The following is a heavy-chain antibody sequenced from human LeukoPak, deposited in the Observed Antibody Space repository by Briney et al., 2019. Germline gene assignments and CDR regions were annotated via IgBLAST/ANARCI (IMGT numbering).Heavy chain of an antibody. CDR1: GGSISSYY. CDR2: IYTSGST. V-gene: IGHV4-4*07. CDR3: ARVITYYYDSSGYYEGGPQYYFDY. D-gene: IGHD3-22*01. Sequence: SETLSLTCTVSGGSISSYYWSWIRQPAGKGLEWIGRIYTSGSTNHNPSLKSRVTMSVDTSKNQFSLKLSSVTAADTAVYYCARVITYYYDSSGYYEGGPQYYFDYWGQGTLVTVSS. J-gene: IGHJ4*02.